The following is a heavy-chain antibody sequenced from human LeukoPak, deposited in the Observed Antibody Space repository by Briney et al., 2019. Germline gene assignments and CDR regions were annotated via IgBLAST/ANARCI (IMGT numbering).Heavy chain of an antibody. J-gene: IGHJ6*03. V-gene: IGHV3-21*01. CDR3: AKDVGATLRYYFYYYMDV. CDR2: ISSSSSYI. Sequence: PGGSLRLSCAASGFTFSSYSMNWVRQAPGKGLEWVSSISSSSSYIYYADSVKGRFTISRDNAKNSLYLQMNSLRAEDTAVYYCAKDVGATLRYYFYYYMDVWGKGTTVTISS. CDR1: GFTFSSYS. D-gene: IGHD3-10*01.